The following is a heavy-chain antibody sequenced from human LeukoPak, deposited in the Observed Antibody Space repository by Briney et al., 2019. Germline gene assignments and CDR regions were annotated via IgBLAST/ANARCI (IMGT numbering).Heavy chain of an antibody. V-gene: IGHV3-64*02. D-gene: IGHD5-24*01. CDR3: VTDGAGCIDDC. CDR2: ITNNGENT. J-gene: IGHJ4*02. CDR1: GFIFKIYA. Sequence: GGSLRLSCAASGFIFKIYAMHWLRQAPGKGLEFVSAITNNGENTYYADSVKGRFTISRDNSKNTLFLQMGTLRPEDLGIYYCVTDGAGCIDDCWGQGTLVTVSS.